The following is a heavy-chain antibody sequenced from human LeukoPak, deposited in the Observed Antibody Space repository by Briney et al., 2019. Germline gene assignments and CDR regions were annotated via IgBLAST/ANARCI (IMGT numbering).Heavy chain of an antibody. J-gene: IGHJ4*02. CDR3: AKDGGSSSPCFDY. CDR1: GFTFSSYG. CDR2: ISYDGSNK. D-gene: IGHD6-6*01. Sequence: GGSLRLSCAASGFTFSSYGMHWVRQAPGKGLEWVAVISYDGSNKYYADSVKGRFTISRGNSKNTLYLQMNSLRAEDTAVYYCAKDGGSSSPCFDYWGQGTLVTVSS. V-gene: IGHV3-30*18.